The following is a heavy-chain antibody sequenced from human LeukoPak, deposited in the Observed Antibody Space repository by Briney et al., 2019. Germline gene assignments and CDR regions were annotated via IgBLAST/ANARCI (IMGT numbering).Heavy chain of an antibody. CDR2: IYYTGST. CDR1: GGSMITNLYY. V-gene: IGHV4-39*02. CDR3: ASRIGRYLYYFGMDV. J-gene: IGHJ6*02. D-gene: IGHD1-26*01. Sequence: SSETLSLTCAVSGGSMITNLYYWAWIRQPPGKGLEWIGSIYYTGSTYYNASLKSRVTISVDTSKNHFSLNLTSVTAADTAVYYCASRIGRYLYYFGMDVWGQGTTVTVSS.